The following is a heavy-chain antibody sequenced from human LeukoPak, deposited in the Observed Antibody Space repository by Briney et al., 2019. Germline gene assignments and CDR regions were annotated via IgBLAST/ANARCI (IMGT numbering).Heavy chain of an antibody. J-gene: IGHJ4*02. V-gene: IGHV4-4*07. D-gene: IGHD1-1*01. CDR2: IYTSGST. CDR3: ARLGPIWLERRNSRVFDY. CDR1: GGSISSYY. Sequence: KPSETLSLTCTVSGGSISSYYWSWIRQPAGKGLEWIGRIYTSGSTNYNPSLKSRVTMSVDTSKNQFSLKLSSVTAADTAVYYCARLGPIWLERRNSRVFDYWGQGTLVTVSS.